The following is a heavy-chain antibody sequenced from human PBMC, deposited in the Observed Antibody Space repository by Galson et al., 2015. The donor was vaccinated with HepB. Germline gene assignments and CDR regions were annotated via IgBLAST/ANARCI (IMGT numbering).Heavy chain of an antibody. Sequence: SLRLSCAASGFTLSSSSMHWVRQAPGKGLVWVSRISSDGSITIYADSVKGRLTISRDNAKNTLYVQMNSLRAEDTAVYYCAREGGSGALDIWGQGTVVTVSS. D-gene: IGHD3-10*01. CDR1: GFTLSSSS. V-gene: IGHV3-74*01. CDR3: AREGGSGALDI. CDR2: ISSDGSIT. J-gene: IGHJ3*02.